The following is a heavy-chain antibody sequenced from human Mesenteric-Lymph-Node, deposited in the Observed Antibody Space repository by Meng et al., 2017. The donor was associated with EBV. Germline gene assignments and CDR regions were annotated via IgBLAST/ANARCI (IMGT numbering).Heavy chain of an antibody. J-gene: IGHJ4*02. D-gene: IGHD3-22*01. CDR1: GHTFISHG. CDR3: ARAPSIIVVVPYYFDY. CDR2: VSVYNGNT. V-gene: IGHV1-18*01. Sequence: HVPLVRSGVAAKKHGALVNVACQTPGHTFISHGISWLRQAPGPALEWMGWVSVYNGNTNQAQKFQGRLTMPKDTSTSTAYMELRSLISDDTAVYYCARAPSIIVVVPYYFDYWGQGTLVTVSS.